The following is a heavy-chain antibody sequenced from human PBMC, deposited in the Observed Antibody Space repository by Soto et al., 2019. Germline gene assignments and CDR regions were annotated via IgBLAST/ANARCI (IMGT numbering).Heavy chain of an antibody. D-gene: IGHD3-10*01. V-gene: IGHV3-74*03. CDR1: GFTFNTYW. J-gene: IGHJ6*02. CDR3: TRVVRFGSAEYSYSYGMDV. Sequence: EVQLVESGGGLVQPGGSLRLSCAASGFTFNTYWMHWVRQAPGKGLVWVSRANSDGSSTTYADSVKGRFTISRDNARNTRYLQMNSLSAEDTAVYYCTRVVRFGSAEYSYSYGMDVWGQGTTVTVSS. CDR2: ANSDGSST.